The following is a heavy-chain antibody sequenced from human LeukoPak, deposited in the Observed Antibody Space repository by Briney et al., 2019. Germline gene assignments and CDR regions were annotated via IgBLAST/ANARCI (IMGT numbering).Heavy chain of an antibody. CDR3: AKRADYSSSRSTRPPYYFDY. J-gene: IGHJ4*02. CDR1: GFTFSSYA. CDR2: ISGSGGST. V-gene: IGHV3-23*01. Sequence: GGSLRLSCAASGFTFSSYAMSWVRQAPGKGLEWVSAISGSGGSTYYADSVKGRFTISRDNSKNTLYLQMNSLRAEDTAVYYCAKRADYSSSRSTRPPYYFDYWGQGTLVTVSS. D-gene: IGHD6-13*01.